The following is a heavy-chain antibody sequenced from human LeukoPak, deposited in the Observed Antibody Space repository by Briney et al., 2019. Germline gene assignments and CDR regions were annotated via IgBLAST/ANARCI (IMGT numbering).Heavy chain of an antibody. CDR1: GFTFSIYS. CDR3: AKDHMIRIVVVVADEMDV. D-gene: IGHD2-15*01. CDR2: ISGSGGST. Sequence: PGGSLRLSCAASGFTFSIYSMNWVRQAPGKGLEWVSAISGSGGSTYYADSVKGRFTISRDNSKNTLYLQMNSLRAEDTAVYYCAKDHMIRIVVVVADEMDVWGKGTTVTISS. V-gene: IGHV3-23*01. J-gene: IGHJ6*04.